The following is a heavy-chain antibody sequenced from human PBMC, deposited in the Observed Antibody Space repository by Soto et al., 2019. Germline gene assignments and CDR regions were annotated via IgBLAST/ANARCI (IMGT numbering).Heavy chain of an antibody. CDR3: ARQRGGYPDY. Sequence: QVQLQQSGPGLVKPSQTLSLTCAISGDSVSSNTAAWHWIRQSPSRGLEWLGRTYYRSKWYYDYAVSVKSRITINTATSTNHFPLQLTSVTPEDTAVYYCARQRGGYPDYWGQGTLVTVSS. V-gene: IGHV6-1*01. D-gene: IGHD5-12*01. CDR1: GDSVSSNTAA. CDR2: TYYRSKWYY. J-gene: IGHJ4*02.